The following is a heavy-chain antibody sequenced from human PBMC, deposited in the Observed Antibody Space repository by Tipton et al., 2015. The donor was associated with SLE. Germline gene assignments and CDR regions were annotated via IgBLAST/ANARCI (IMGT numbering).Heavy chain of an antibody. D-gene: IGHD6-19*01. CDR2: MSYDGSIK. CDR3: AKDSSGWYEGVFDY. V-gene: IGHV3-33*05. CDR1: GFSLIDND. Sequence: SLRLSCAASGFSLIDNDMQWVRQAPGKGLEWVALMSYDGSIKYYADSVKGRFTISRDNSKNTLNLQMNSLRAEDTAVYYCAKDSSGWYEGVFDYWGQGTLVTVSS. J-gene: IGHJ4*02.